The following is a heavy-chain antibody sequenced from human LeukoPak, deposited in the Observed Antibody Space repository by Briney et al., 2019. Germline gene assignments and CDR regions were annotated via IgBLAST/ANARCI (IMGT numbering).Heavy chain of an antibody. CDR2: TSYDGSNK. J-gene: IGHJ4*02. CDR3: AREGDYGDYPGGH. CDR1: GFTFSSYG. D-gene: IGHD4-17*01. V-gene: IGHV3-30*03. Sequence: GGSLRLSCAASGFTFSSYGMHWVRQAPGKGLEWVAVTSYDGSNKYYADSVKGRFTISRDNAKNSLYLQMNSLRAEDTAVYYCAREGDYGDYPGGHWGQGTLVTVSS.